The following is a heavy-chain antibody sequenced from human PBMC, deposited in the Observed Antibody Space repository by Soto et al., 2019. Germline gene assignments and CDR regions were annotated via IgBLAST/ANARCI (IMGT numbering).Heavy chain of an antibody. CDR2: INSDRTDT. J-gene: IGHJ4*02. D-gene: IGHD3-16*01. CDR1: GFTFSSSW. V-gene: IGHV3-74*01. CDR3: ARDWCYALNY. Sequence: EGSLRRSWAAAGFTFSSSWMQWVRQAPGKGLVWVSHINSDRTDTNYADSVKGRFTFSRDNAKNPVYLQMNSLRAEDTAVYYCARDWCYALNYWGQGSLVTVSS.